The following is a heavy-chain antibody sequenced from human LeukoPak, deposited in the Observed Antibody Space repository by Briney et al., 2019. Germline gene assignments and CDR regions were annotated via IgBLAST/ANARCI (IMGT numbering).Heavy chain of an antibody. V-gene: IGHV1-46*01. CDR1: GYSFISYH. CDR2: INPGGGST. CDR3: ARGYSDSSGYSYFDY. J-gene: IGHJ4*02. Sequence: ASVKVSCKASGYSFISYHMHWVRQAPGQGLEWMGIINPGGGSTSYAQKFQGRVTMTRDTSTSTVYMELSSLRSEDTAVYYCARGYSDSSGYSYFDYWGQGTLVTVSS. D-gene: IGHD3-22*01.